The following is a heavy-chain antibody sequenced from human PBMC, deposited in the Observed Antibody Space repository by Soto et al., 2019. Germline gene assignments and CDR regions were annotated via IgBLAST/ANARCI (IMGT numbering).Heavy chain of an antibody. CDR3: TREVDPAMGNEAIDL. J-gene: IGHJ3*01. CDR1: VFAFSSYR. V-gene: IGHV3-48*01. Sequence: PGGSLRLSCAASVFAFSSYRMNWVRQSPGKGLEWVSSISSSSTTVYYAGYEPGRFTISRDNAKSSVYLQMNSLRAEDTAVYYCTREVDPAMGNEAIDLRGQGTMVTVS. CDR2: ISSSSTTV. D-gene: IGHD5-18*01.